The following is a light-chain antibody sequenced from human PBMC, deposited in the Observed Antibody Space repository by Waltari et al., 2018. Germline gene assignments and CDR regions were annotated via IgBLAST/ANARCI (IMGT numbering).Light chain of an antibody. CDR2: DAS. CDR3: QQYNSYSPVT. CDR1: QSISSW. Sequence: DIQMTQSPSTLSASVGDRVTITCRASQSISSWLAWYQQKPGKAPKLLNYDASSLESGVPSRFSGSGSGTEFTLTISSLQPDDFATYYCQQYNSYSPVTFGQGTKLEIK. J-gene: IGKJ2*01. V-gene: IGKV1-5*01.